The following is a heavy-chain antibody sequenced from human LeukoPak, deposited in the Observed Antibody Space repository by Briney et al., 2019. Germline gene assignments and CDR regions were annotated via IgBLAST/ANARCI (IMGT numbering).Heavy chain of an antibody. CDR2: IIPIFGTA. CDR1: GDTFSSYA. J-gene: IGHJ4*02. V-gene: IGHV1-69*13. CDR3: ARLPDRYSSSWLKCCDY. D-gene: IGHD6-13*01. Sequence: ASVKVSCKASGDTFSSYAISWVRQAPGQGLEWMGGIIPIFGTANYAQKFQGRVTITADESTSTAYMELSSLRSEDTAVYYCARLPDRYSSSWLKCCDYWGQGTLVTVSS.